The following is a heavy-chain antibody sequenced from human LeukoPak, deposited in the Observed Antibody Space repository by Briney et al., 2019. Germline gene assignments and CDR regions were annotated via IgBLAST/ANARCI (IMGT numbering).Heavy chain of an antibody. V-gene: IGHV4-59*01. D-gene: IGHD2-2*01. CDR2: IHYSGTT. CDR3: ATYFAGGSTAY. Sequence: KPSETLSLTCTVSGGSITTSYWWAWIRQPPGKGLEWIGYIHYSGTTSYNPSLETRVTISVATSRNQFSLRLSSVTAADTAVYYCATYFAGGSTAYWGQGTLVTVSS. CDR1: GGSITTSY. J-gene: IGHJ4*02.